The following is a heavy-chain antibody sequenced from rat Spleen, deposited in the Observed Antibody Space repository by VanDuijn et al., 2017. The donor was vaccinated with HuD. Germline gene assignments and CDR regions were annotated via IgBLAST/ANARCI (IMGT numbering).Heavy chain of an antibody. CDR2: ISYSGSS. D-gene: IGHD1-12*02. V-gene: IGHV3-1*01. CDR1: GYSITSNY. CDR3: ATDGYYDGTYYSVYVMDA. J-gene: IGHJ4*01. Sequence: EVQLQESGPGLVKPSQSLSLTCSVTGYSITSNYWGWIRKFPGNKMEWIGHISYSGSSVYKPSLKSRLSITRDTSRNQFFLQLNSVTTEDTATYYCATDGYYDGTYYSVYVMDAWGQGASVTVSS.